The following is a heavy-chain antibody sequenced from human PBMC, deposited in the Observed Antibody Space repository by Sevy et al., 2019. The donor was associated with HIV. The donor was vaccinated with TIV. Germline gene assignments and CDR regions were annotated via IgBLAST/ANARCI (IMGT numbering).Heavy chain of an antibody. D-gene: IGHD2-15*01. Sequence: SETLSLTCTVSGGSISSYYWSWIRQPAGKGLEWIGRIYISGNTNYNPSLKSRVTMSVDTSKNQFPLKLRPVTAPDTAVYYCARDDHCGGGSCYSRAYYYGMDVWGQGTTVTVSS. CDR1: GGSISSYY. J-gene: IGHJ6*02. CDR2: IYISGNT. CDR3: ARDDHCGGGSCYSRAYYYGMDV. V-gene: IGHV4-4*07.